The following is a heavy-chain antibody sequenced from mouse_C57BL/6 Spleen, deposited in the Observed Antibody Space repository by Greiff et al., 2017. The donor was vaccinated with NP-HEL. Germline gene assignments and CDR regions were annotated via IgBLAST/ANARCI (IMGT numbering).Heavy chain of an antibody. CDR1: GYTFTSYT. CDR3: ASLQLRPY. D-gene: IGHD3-2*02. J-gene: IGHJ2*01. CDR2: INPSSGYT. V-gene: IGHV1-4*01. Sequence: LQESGAELARPGASVKMSCKASGYTFTSYTMHWVKQRPGQGLEWIGYINPSSGYTKYNQKFKDKATLTADKSSSTAYMQLSSLTSEDSAVYYCASLQLRPYWGQGTTLTVSS.